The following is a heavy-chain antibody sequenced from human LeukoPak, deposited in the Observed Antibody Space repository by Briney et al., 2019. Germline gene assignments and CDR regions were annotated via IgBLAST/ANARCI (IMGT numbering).Heavy chain of an antibody. Sequence: SETLSLTCTVSGGSISGNSYYWGWIRQPPGKGLEWIGSIYYRGTTYYSPSLKSRVTISIDTSKNQLSLKLNSVTAPDTAVYYSSKQGYLAAAVTIYFLHWGQGTLVTVSS. CDR2: IYYRGTT. CDR3: SKQGYLAAAVTIYFLH. V-gene: IGHV4-39*01. J-gene: IGHJ1*01. D-gene: IGHD6-13*01. CDR1: GGSISGNSYY.